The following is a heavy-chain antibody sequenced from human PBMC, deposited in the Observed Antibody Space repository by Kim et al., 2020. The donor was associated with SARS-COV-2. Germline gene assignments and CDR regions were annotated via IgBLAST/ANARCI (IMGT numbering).Heavy chain of an antibody. J-gene: IGHJ2*01. D-gene: IGHD2-2*01. CDR3: AKHLHVTSVSVYWYFEL. CDR2: IFGSGSGT. V-gene: IGHV3-23*05. Sequence: GGSLRLSCAASGFTFRNSAMSWVRQAPGKGLEWVSGIFGSGSGTYSADAVKDRFTISRDNSENILSLQMNNLRAEDTAVYYCAKHLHVTSVSVYWYFELWGRGTLVAVSS. CDR1: GFTFRNSA.